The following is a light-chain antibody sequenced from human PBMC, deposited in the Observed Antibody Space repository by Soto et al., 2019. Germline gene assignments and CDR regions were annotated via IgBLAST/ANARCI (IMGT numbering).Light chain of an antibody. CDR2: DVS. J-gene: IGLJ2*01. V-gene: IGLV2-14*01. Sequence: QSVLTQPASVSGSPGQSITISCTGTSSDVGGYHYVSWYQQHPGKAPKLMIYDVSNRPSGVSDRFSGSKSGNTASLTISGLQAEDEADYYCSSYTSSSTHVVFGGGTKVTVL. CDR1: SSDVGGYHY. CDR3: SSYTSSSTHVV.